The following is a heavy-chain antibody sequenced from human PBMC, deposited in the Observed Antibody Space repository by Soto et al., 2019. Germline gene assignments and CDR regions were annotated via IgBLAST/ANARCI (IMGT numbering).Heavy chain of an antibody. CDR1: GYTFTSYG. Sequence: GASVKVSCKASGYTFTSYGISWVRQAPGQGLEWMGWISAYNGNTNYAQKLQGRVTMTTDTSTSTAYMELRSLRSDDTAVYYCASTMITFGGVIILDSWGQGTLVTSPQ. J-gene: IGHJ4*02. CDR2: ISAYNGNT. D-gene: IGHD3-16*02. V-gene: IGHV1-18*01. CDR3: ASTMITFGGVIILDS.